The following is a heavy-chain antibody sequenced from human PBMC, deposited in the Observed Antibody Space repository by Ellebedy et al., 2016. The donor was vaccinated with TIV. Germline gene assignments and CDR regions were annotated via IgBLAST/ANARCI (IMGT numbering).Heavy chain of an antibody. CDR1: GFTFDDYA. Sequence: PGGSLRLSCAASGFTFDDYAMHWVRQAPGKGLEWVSGISWNSGSLGYADSVKGRFTISRDNVKNSLFLQMNSLRAEDTALYYCAKAQGIGNGHYDTFDIWGQGTMVTVSS. CDR2: ISWNSGSL. CDR3: AKAQGIGNGHYDTFDI. J-gene: IGHJ3*02. V-gene: IGHV3-9*01. D-gene: IGHD2-8*01.